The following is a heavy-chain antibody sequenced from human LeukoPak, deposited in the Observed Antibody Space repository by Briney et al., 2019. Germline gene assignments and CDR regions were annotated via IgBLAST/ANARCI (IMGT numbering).Heavy chain of an antibody. CDR2: MHSGGRT. Sequence: AGSLRLYGAASGFTVSSNCMGWVRQAPGKGLEWVSFMHSGGRTSYADTVKGRFTISRDNSRNTLYLQMSSLRAEDTAVYYCARGFTNLRSLSYFDYWGQGTLVTVSS. V-gene: IGHV3-66*02. J-gene: IGHJ4*02. CDR1: GFTVSSNC. CDR3: ARGFTNLRSLSYFDY. D-gene: IGHD4-17*01.